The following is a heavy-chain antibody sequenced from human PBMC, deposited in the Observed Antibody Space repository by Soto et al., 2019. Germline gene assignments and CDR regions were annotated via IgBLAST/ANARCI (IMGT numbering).Heavy chain of an antibody. J-gene: IGHJ6*03. Sequence: GGSLRLSCAASGFTFSSYSMNWVRQAPGKGLEWVSSISSSSSYIYYADSVKGRFTISRDNAKNSLYLQMNSLRAEDTAVYYCARDIFPEYNWNDRAAYYYYYYMDVWGKGTTVTVSS. D-gene: IGHD1-1*01. CDR1: GFTFSSYS. CDR2: ISSSSSYI. CDR3: ARDIFPEYNWNDRAAYYYYYYMDV. V-gene: IGHV3-21*01.